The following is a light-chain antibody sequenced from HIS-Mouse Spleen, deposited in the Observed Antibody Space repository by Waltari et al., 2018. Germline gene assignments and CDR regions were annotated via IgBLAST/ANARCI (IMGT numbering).Light chain of an antibody. CDR1: ALPKQY. CDR3: QSTDSSGTYWV. Sequence: SYELTQPPSVSVSPGQTARITCSGDALPKQYAYCYQQKPGQAPVLVIYKASERPSGSPERFSGSSSGTTVTLTISGVQAEDEADYYCQSTDSSGTYWVFGGGTKLTVL. V-gene: IGLV3-25*03. J-gene: IGLJ3*02. CDR2: KAS.